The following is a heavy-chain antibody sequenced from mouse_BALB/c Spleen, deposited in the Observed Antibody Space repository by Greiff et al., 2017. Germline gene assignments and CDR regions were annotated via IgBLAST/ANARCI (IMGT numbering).Heavy chain of an antibody. V-gene: IGHV14-3*02. CDR3: ARSYYGSSYGYAMDY. D-gene: IGHD1-1*01. J-gene: IGHJ4*01. Sequence: VQLQQSGAELVKPGASVKLSCTASGFNIKDTYMHWVKQRPEQGLEWIGRIDPANGNTKYDPKFQGKATITADTSSNTAYLQLSSLTSEDTAVYYCARSYYGSSYGYAMDYWGQGTSVTVSS. CDR2: IDPANGNT. CDR1: GFNIKDTY.